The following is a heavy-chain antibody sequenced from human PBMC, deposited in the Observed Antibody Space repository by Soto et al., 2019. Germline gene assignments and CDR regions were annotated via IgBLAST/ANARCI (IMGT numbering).Heavy chain of an antibody. Sequence: QVQLVESGGGVVQPGRSLRLSCAASGFTFSSYGMHWVRQAPGKGLEWVAVISYDGSNKYYADSVKCRFTISRDNSKNTLYLQMHSLRAEDTAVYYCAKDRHGDYVGMDVWGQGTTVTVSS. V-gene: IGHV3-30*18. CDR3: AKDRHGDYVGMDV. D-gene: IGHD4-17*01. CDR1: GFTFSSYG. J-gene: IGHJ6*02. CDR2: ISYDGSNK.